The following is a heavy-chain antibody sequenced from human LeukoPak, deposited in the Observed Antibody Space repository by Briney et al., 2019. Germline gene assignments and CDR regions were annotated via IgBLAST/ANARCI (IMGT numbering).Heavy chain of an antibody. D-gene: IGHD3-10*01. CDR2: FDPEDGET. J-gene: IGHJ6*02. V-gene: IGHV1-24*01. Sequence: ASVKVSCKVSGYTLTELSMHWVRQAPGKGLEWMGGFDPEDGETIYAQKFQGRVTMTEDTSTDTAYMELSSLRSEDTAVYYCARIGSGSGSYYNPDSYYYYGMDVWGQGTTVTVSS. CDR3: ARIGSGSGSYYNPDSYYYYGMDV. CDR1: GYTLTELS.